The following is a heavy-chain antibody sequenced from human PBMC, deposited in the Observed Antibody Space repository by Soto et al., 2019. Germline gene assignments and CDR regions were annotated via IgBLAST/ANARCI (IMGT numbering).Heavy chain of an antibody. J-gene: IGHJ4*02. V-gene: IGHV3-74*01. D-gene: IGHD3-16*01. CDR1: GFTFSSYW. Sequence: GGSLRLSCAASGFTFSSYWMHWVRQVPGKGLLWVSRIDEYGNTIDYADSVRGRFTISRDNARNTLYLEMNSLRAEDTALYYCTRDIGGRWAYWGPGTLVTSPQ. CDR2: IDEYGNTI. CDR3: TRDIGGRWAY.